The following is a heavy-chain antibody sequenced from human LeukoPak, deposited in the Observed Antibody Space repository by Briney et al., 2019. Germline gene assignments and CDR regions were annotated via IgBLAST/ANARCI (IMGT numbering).Heavy chain of an antibody. Sequence: GGSLRLSCAASGFTFSSYGMHWVRQAPGKGLEWVAFIRYDGSNRYYADSVKGRFTISRDNSKNTLFLQMNSLRAEDTAVYYCAHGAMYQLDYWGQGTLVTVSS. D-gene: IGHD2-2*01. V-gene: IGHV3-30*02. J-gene: IGHJ4*02. CDR3: AHGAMYQLDY. CDR1: GFTFSSYG. CDR2: IRYDGSNR.